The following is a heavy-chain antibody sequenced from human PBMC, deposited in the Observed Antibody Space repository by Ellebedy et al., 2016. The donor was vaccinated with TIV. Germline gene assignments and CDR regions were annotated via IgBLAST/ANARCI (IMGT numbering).Heavy chain of an antibody. D-gene: IGHD2/OR15-2a*01. Sequence: GESLKISCAASGFTFSSYDMHWVRQAPGKGLEWVALISYDANNKYYADSVKGRFTISRDNAKNSLYLQMNSLRAEDAAMYYCVRDWDEYGKPQRTFWGQGTLVSVSS. V-gene: IGHV3-30*03. CDR1: GFTFSSYD. CDR3: VRDWDEYGKPQRTF. CDR2: ISYDANNK. J-gene: IGHJ1*01.